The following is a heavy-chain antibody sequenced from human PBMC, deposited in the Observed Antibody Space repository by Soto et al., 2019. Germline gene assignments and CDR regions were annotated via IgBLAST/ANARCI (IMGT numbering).Heavy chain of an antibody. CDR1: GFTFSSYS. D-gene: IGHD5-18*01. J-gene: IGHJ6*02. Sequence: EVQLVESGGGLVKPGGSLRLSCAASGFTFSSYSMNWVRQAPGKGLEWVSSISSSSSYIYYADSVKGRFTISRDNAKNSLYLQMNSLRAEDTAVYYCARVGYSYGYSPDYYYGMDVLGQGTTVTVSS. CDR3: ARVGYSYGYSPDYYYGMDV. V-gene: IGHV3-21*01. CDR2: ISSSSSYI.